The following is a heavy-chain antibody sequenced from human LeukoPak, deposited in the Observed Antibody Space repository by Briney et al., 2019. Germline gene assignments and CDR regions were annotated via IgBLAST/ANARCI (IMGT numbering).Heavy chain of an antibody. CDR2: LSDSGGNT. J-gene: IGHJ3*01. V-gene: IGHV3-23*01. CDR1: GFSFSTYA. CDR3: AKSLLTTASGTGRAFDL. D-gene: IGHD1-26*01. Sequence: GGSLRLSCTASGFSFSTYAMSWVRQAPGEGLEWVSGLSDSGGNTIYADSVKGRFTISRDNSKNTLYLQMNSLRADDTAEYYCAKSLLTTASGTGRAFDLWGQGTMVTVSS.